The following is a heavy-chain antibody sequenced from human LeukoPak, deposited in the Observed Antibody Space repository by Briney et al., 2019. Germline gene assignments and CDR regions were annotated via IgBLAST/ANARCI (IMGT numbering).Heavy chain of an antibody. D-gene: IGHD2-15*01. Sequence: GGSLRLSCAVSGFTFSSYGMHWVRQAPGKGLEWVAVISYDGRSQYHADSVKGRLTISRDISRNTLYLQMKSLRAEDTAVYYCAKDRARHCSGGSCYSADYWGQGTLVTVSS. CDR2: ISYDGRSQ. J-gene: IGHJ4*02. CDR3: AKDRARHCSGGSCYSADY. V-gene: IGHV3-30*18. CDR1: GFTFSSYG.